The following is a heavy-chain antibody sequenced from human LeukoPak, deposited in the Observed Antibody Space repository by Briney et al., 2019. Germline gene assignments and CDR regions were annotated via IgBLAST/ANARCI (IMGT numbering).Heavy chain of an antibody. J-gene: IGHJ3*02. D-gene: IGHD2-2*01. V-gene: IGHV5-51*01. CDR2: IYPGDSDT. CDR3: ATKDIVVVPAASLDAFDI. CDR1: GYSFTSYW. Sequence: GESLKISCKGSGYSFTSYWIGWVRQMPGKGLEWMGIIYPGDSDTRYSPSFQGQVTISADKSISTAYLQWSSLKASDTAMYYCATKDIVVVPAASLDAFDIWGQGTMVTVSS.